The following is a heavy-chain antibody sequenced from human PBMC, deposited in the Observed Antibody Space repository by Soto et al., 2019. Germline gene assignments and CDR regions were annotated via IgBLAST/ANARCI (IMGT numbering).Heavy chain of an antibody. J-gene: IGHJ6*02. Sequence: PGESLKISCKGSGYSFISHWIGWVRQMPGKGLEWMASIYPGDPDTRYSPSFQGQVTISADKSISTAYLQWSTLKASDTAMYYCARQRSYHYDSSGNLNIYDMDVWGQGTTVTVSS. D-gene: IGHD3-22*01. V-gene: IGHV5-51*01. CDR1: GYSFISHW. CDR2: IYPGDPDT. CDR3: ARQRSYHYDSSGNLNIYDMDV.